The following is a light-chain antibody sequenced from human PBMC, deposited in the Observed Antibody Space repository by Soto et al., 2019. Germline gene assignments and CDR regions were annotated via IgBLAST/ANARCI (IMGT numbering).Light chain of an antibody. CDR3: QQYNNWPRT. Sequence: IVMTQSPATLSVSPGERATLSCRASQSVSNNFAWYQQKPGQAPRLLIYGASTRATGIPARFSGSGSGTEFTLTISSLQSEDFALYYCQQYNNWPRTFGQGTKVDIK. J-gene: IGKJ1*01. V-gene: IGKV3-15*01. CDR2: GAS. CDR1: QSVSNN.